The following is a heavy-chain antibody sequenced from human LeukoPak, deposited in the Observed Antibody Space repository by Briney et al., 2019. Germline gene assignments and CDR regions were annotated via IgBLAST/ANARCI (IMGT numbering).Heavy chain of an antibody. CDR2: IYYSGST. J-gene: IGHJ4*02. V-gene: IGHV4-59*01. CDR3: ARGPPDY. CDR1: GGPISSYY. Sequence: SETLSLTCTVSGGPISSYYWSWIRQPPGKGLEWIGYIYYSGSTNYNPSLKSRVTISVDTSKNQFSLKLSSVTAADTAVYYCARGPPDYWGQGTLVTVSS.